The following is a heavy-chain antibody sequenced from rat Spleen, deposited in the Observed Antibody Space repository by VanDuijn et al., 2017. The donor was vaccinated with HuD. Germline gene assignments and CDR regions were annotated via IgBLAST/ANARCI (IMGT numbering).Heavy chain of an antibody. Sequence: EVQLVESGGGLVQPGRSLKLSCAASGFTFSDYGMAWVRQGPTKGLEWVATISYGDRSGHSSTYYRDSVKGRFTISRDNAKSTLSLQMDSLRSEDMATYYCARRHYGYTDYFDYWGQGVMVTVSS. CDR2: ISYGDRSGHSST. J-gene: IGHJ2*01. V-gene: IGHV5-29*01. D-gene: IGHD1-6*01. CDR1: GFTFSDYG. CDR3: ARRHYGYTDYFDY.